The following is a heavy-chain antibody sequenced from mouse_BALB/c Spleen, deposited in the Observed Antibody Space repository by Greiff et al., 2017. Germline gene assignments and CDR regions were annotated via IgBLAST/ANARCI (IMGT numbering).Heavy chain of an antibody. CDR3: ARTYYRYDGIYAMDY. Sequence: EVKLEESGGGLVQPGGSRKLSCAASGFTFSSFGMYWVRQSPEKGLEWVAYISSGSSTIYYADTVKGRFTISRDNPKNTLFLQMTSLRPEDTAMYYCARTYYRYDGIYAMDYWGQGTAVTVSS. D-gene: IGHD2-14*01. CDR2: ISSGSSTI. CDR1: GFTFSSFG. J-gene: IGHJ4*01. V-gene: IGHV5-17*02.